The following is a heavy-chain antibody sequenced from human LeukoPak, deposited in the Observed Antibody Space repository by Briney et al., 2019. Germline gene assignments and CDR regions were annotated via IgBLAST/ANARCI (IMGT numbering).Heavy chain of an antibody. CDR3: AKGWQWLVLGYYFDY. D-gene: IGHD6-19*01. CDR2: ISGSGGST. CDR1: GFTFSSYA. V-gene: IGHV3-23*01. J-gene: IGHJ4*02. Sequence: AGSLRLSCAASGFTFSSYALSWVRQAPGRGLEWVSAISGSGGSTYYADSVKGRFTISRDNSKNTLYLQMNSLRAEDTAVYYCAKGWQWLVLGYYFDYWGQGTLVTVSS.